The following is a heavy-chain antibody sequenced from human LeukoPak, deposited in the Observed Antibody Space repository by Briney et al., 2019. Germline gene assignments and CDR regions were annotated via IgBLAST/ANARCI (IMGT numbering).Heavy chain of an antibody. J-gene: IGHJ4*02. CDR3: ARIRRKEFDK. CDR2: INGGSSLI. CDR1: GFTFDDHG. Sequence: GGSLRLSCAASGFTFDDHGMSWVRQAPGKGLEWISYINGGSSLIHYADSVKGRFTISRDNLQNSVYLQMNSLTVEDTAVYYCARIRRKEFDKWGQGTLVTVSS. V-gene: IGHV3-48*01. D-gene: IGHD3-10*01.